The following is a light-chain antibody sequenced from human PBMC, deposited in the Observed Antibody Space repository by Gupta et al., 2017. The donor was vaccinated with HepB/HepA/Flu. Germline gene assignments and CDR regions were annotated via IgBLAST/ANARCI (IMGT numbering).Light chain of an antibody. CDR1: QRINTW. Sequence: DIQMTQSPSSMSASVGDRVTITCRASQRINTWLAWYQQKPGKAPKLLIHAASRLQGGVPSRFSGSGSGTDFTLTITSLQPEDFATYYCQQAAGFPLTFGGGTKVEIK. CDR2: AAS. V-gene: IGKV1-12*01. CDR3: QQAAGFPLT. J-gene: IGKJ4*01.